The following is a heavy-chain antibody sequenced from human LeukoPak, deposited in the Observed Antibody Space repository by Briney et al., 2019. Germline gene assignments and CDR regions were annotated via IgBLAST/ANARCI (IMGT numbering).Heavy chain of an antibody. V-gene: IGHV3-23*01. J-gene: IGHJ4*02. D-gene: IGHD2-21*02. CDR2: ISGSGGST. CDR3: ATPKVVTAILFDY. Sequence: GGSLRLSCAASAFTFSSYAMSWVRQAPGKGLEWVSAISGSGGSTYYADSVKGRFNISRDNYKNALYLQMNSLRAEDRAVYYCATPKVVTAILFDYWGQGTLVTVSS. CDR1: AFTFSSYA.